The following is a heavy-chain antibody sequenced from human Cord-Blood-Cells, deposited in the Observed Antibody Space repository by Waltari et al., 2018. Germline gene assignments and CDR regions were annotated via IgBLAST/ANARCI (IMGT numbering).Heavy chain of an antibody. CDR1: GFTFSSYW. CDR3: ARDSSGWYKGFDY. Sequence: EVQLVESGGGLVQPGGSLRLSCAASGFTFSSYWMSWVRQAPGKGLEWVANIKQDGSEKYYVDSVKSRFTISRDNAKNSLYLQMNSLRAEDTAVYYCARDSSGWYKGFDYWGQGTLVTVSS. D-gene: IGHD6-19*01. J-gene: IGHJ4*02. CDR2: IKQDGSEK. V-gene: IGHV3-7*01.